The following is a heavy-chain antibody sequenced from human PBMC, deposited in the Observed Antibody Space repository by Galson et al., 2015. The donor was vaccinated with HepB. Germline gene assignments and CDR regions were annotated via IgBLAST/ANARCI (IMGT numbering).Heavy chain of an antibody. D-gene: IGHD6-13*01. CDR2: ISYDGSNK. Sequence: SLRLSCAASGFTFSSYAMHWVRQAPGKGLEWVAVISYDGSNKYYADSVKGRFTISRDNSKNTLYLQMNSLRAEDTAVYYCARWSSSWYYYYYGMDVWGQGTTVTVSS. CDR3: ARWSSSWYYYYYGMDV. J-gene: IGHJ6*02. V-gene: IGHV3-30*04. CDR1: GFTFSSYA.